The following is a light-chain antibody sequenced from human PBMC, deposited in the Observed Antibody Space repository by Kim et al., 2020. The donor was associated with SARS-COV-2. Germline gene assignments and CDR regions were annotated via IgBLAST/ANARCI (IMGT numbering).Light chain of an antibody. CDR1: SSDVGGYDY. Sequence: QSALTQPPSASGSPGQSVTISCTGTSSDVGGYDYVSWYQQHPGKAPKLMIYEVTKRPSGVPDRFSGSKSGNTASLTVPGLQAEDEADYYCSSYAGSNKLLFGGGTKVTVL. J-gene: IGLJ2*01. CDR3: SSYAGSNKLL. CDR2: EVT. V-gene: IGLV2-8*01.